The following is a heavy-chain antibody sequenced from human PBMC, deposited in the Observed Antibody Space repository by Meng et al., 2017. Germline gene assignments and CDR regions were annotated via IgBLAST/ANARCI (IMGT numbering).Heavy chain of an antibody. V-gene: IGHV3-30*01. CDR1: GFTFSSYA. J-gene: IGHJ4*02. D-gene: IGHD6-19*01. Sequence: VQRVEAGGGVVQPGRSLSLSCAASGFTFSSYAMRWVRQAPGKGLEWVAVISYDGSNKYYADSVKGRFTISRDNSKNTLYLQMNSLRAEDTAVYYCARSSGYLDYWGQGTLVTVSS. CDR2: ISYDGSNK. CDR3: ARSSGYLDY.